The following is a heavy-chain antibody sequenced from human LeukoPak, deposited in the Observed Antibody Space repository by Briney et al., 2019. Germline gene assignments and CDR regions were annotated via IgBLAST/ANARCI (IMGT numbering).Heavy chain of an antibody. CDR1: GFTFSSYS. D-gene: IGHD4-17*01. CDR3: AREPVTGSVD. V-gene: IGHV3-21*01. Sequence: PGGSLRLSCEVSGFTFSSYSMNWVRQAPGKGLEWVSSISSSSSYIYYADSVKGRFTISRDNAKNSLYLQMNSPRAEDTAVYYCAREPVTGSVDWGQGTLVTVSS. J-gene: IGHJ4*02. CDR2: ISSSSSYI.